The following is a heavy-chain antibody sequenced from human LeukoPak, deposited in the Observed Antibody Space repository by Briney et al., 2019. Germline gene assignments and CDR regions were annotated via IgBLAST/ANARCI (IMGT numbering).Heavy chain of an antibody. J-gene: IGHJ4*02. CDR1: GFTFSNYA. D-gene: IGHD6-19*01. CDR2: ISGSGDST. V-gene: IGHV3-23*01. Sequence: GGSLRLSCAASGFTFSNYAMRWVRQAPGKGLEWVSGISGSGDSTYYADSVKGRFTVSRDNSKNTLYLQMNSLRAEDTAVYYCARRSGIAVAGAFDYWGQGTLVTVSS. CDR3: ARRSGIAVAGAFDY.